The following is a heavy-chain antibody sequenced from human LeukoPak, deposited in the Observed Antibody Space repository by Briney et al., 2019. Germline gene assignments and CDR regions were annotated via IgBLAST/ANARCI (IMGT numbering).Heavy chain of an antibody. D-gene: IGHD3-3*01. CDR1: GFTFDDYA. Sequence: GRSLRLSCAASGFTFDDYAMHWVRQAPGKGLEWVSGISWNSGSIGYADSVKGRFTISRDNAKNSLYLQMNSLRAEDTAVYYCAKSRLSGINDAFDIWGQGTMVTVSS. CDR3: AKSRLSGINDAFDI. J-gene: IGHJ3*02. CDR2: ISWNSGSI. V-gene: IGHV3-9*01.